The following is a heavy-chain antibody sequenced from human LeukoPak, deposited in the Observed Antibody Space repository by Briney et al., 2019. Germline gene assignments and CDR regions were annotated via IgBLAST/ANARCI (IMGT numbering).Heavy chain of an antibody. CDR1: GYTFTGYY. J-gene: IGHJ4*02. V-gene: IGHV1-69*05. CDR3: ARAGDFWSGYYTPYFDH. CDR2: IIPIFGTA. D-gene: IGHD3-3*01. Sequence: SVKVSCKASGYTFTGYYMHWVRQAPGQGLEWMGGIIPIFGTANYAQKFQGRVTITTDESTGTAYMELSSLRSEDTAVYYCARAGDFWSGYYTPYFDHWGQGTLVTVSS.